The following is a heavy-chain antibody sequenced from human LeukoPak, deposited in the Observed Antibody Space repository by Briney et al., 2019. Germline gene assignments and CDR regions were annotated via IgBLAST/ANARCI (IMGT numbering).Heavy chain of an antibody. CDR3: AKKESRYCSSTSCLIGMDV. CDR1: GFTFSSYA. D-gene: IGHD2-2*01. Sequence: GGSLRLSCAASGFTFSSYAMSWVRQAPGKGLDWVSTISASGGSTYYADSVKGRFTISRDNSKNTLYLQMNSLRAEDTAVYYCAKKESRYCSSTSCLIGMDVWGQGTTVTVSS. V-gene: IGHV3-23*01. CDR2: ISASGGST. J-gene: IGHJ6*02.